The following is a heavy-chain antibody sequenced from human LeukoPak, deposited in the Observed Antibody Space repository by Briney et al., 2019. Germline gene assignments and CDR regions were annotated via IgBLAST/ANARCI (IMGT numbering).Heavy chain of an antibody. Sequence: ASVKVSCKTSGYTFTSSDINCVRQAPGQGLEWMGWISVYNGNTNYSQKLQGRVTMTTDTSTSTAYMELRSLRSDDTAVYYCARDRSSSSGWYWGLFDYWGQGTLVTVSS. CDR2: ISVYNGNT. CDR1: GYTFTSSD. V-gene: IGHV1-18*01. J-gene: IGHJ4*02. CDR3: ARDRSSSSGWYWGLFDY. D-gene: IGHD6-19*01.